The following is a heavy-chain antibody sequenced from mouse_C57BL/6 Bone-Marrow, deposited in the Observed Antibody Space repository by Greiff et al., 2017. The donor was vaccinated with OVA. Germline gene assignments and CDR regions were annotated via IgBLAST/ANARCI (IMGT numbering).Heavy chain of an antibody. CDR1: GFTFTDYY. CDR2: IRNKANGYTT. J-gene: IGHJ2*01. Sequence: EVKLVESGGGLVQPGGSLSLSCAASGFTFTDYYMSWVRQPPGKALEWLGFIRNKANGYTTEYSASVQGRFTISRDNSQSILYLQMNALRAEDSATYYCARSPAYGSSYDYWGQGTTLTVSS. CDR3: ARSPAYGSSYDY. V-gene: IGHV7-3*01. D-gene: IGHD1-1*01.